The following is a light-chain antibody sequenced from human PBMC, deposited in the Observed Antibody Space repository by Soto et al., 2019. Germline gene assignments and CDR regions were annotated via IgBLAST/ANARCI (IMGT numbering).Light chain of an antibody. CDR2: DAS. Sequence: DFHMTQSPSSLSASVGDRVTITFRASQNIVTWLAWYQQKPGKAPQLLIYDASTLGSGVPSRFSGSGSGTQFTLTVSSLQPDDFATYYCQQYNSYSVTFGQGTRLEIK. V-gene: IGKV1-5*01. J-gene: IGKJ5*01. CDR1: QNIVTW. CDR3: QQYNSYSVT.